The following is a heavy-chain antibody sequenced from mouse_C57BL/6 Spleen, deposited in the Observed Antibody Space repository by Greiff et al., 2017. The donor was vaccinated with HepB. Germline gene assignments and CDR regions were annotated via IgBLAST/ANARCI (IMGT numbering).Heavy chain of an antibody. CDR3: TRVYYGSSHFDY. Sequence: EVMLVESGAGLVKPGGSLKLSCAASGFTFSSYAMSWVRQTPEKRLEWVAYISSGGDYTYYADTVKGRFTISRDNARNTLYLQMSRLKSEDTAMYYCTRVYYGSSHFDYWGQGTTLTVSS. D-gene: IGHD1-1*01. CDR1: GFTFSSYA. CDR2: ISSGGDYT. J-gene: IGHJ2*01. V-gene: IGHV5-9-1*02.